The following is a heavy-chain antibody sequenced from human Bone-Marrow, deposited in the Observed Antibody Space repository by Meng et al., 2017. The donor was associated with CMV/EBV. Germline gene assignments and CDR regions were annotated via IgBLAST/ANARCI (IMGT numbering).Heavy chain of an antibody. CDR3: ARKSVVVGLRY. J-gene: IGHJ4*02. CDR2: IGNDGSNK. Sequence: GESLKISCAASGFTFSRYGMDWVRQGPGKGLEWVTFIGNDGSNKYYADSVKGRFTISRDNSKNTLYLQMNSLRAEDTAVYYCARKSVVVGLRYWGQGTLVTVSS. V-gene: IGHV3-33*01. CDR1: GFTFSRYG. D-gene: IGHD3-22*01.